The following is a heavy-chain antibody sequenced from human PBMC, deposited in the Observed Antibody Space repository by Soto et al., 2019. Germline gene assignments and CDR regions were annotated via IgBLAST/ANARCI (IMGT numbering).Heavy chain of an antibody. CDR2: IYYSGST. CDR1: GGSISSGGYY. CDR3: ARRGGGPQDIVVVVAATPYGMDV. Sequence: QVQLQESGPGLVKPSQTLSLTCTVSGGSISSGGYYWSWIRQHPGKGLEWIGYIYYSGSTYYNPSLKSRVTISVDTSKNQFSLKLSSVTAADTAVYYCARRGGGPQDIVVVVAATPYGMDVWGQGTTVTVSS. D-gene: IGHD2-15*01. V-gene: IGHV4-31*03. J-gene: IGHJ6*02.